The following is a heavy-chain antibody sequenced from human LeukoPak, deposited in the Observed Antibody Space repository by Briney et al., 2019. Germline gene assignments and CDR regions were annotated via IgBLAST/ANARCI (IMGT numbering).Heavy chain of an antibody. D-gene: IGHD1-7*01. V-gene: IGHV1-18*01. Sequence: ASVKVACKASGYTFTSSGISWVRQAPGQGLEWRGWISAFNGNTNYAQKLQGRVTMTTDTSTTTAYMELRSLRSDDTAVYYCARATNWNYAFDIWGQGTMVTVSS. CDR1: GYTFTSSG. J-gene: IGHJ3*02. CDR2: ISAFNGNT. CDR3: ARATNWNYAFDI.